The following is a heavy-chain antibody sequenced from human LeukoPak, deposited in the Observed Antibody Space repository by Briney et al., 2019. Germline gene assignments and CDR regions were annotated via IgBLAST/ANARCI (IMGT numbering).Heavy chain of an antibody. Sequence: PGGSLRLSCAASGFTFSSYGMHWVRQAPGKGLEWVAVISYDGSNKYYADSVKGRFTISRDNSKNTLYLQMNSLIAEDTAVYYCAKDRSSSWYFLGYFDYWGQGTLVTVSS. CDR3: AKDRSSSWYFLGYFDY. CDR2: ISYDGSNK. V-gene: IGHV3-30*18. D-gene: IGHD6-13*01. CDR1: GFTFSSYG. J-gene: IGHJ4*02.